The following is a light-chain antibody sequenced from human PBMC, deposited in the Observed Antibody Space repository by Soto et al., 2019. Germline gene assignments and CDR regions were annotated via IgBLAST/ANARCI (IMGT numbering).Light chain of an antibody. CDR1: QTLSSSS. J-gene: IGKJ4*01. CDR3: QHYDTSPALT. CDR2: DAS. Sequence: EIVLTQSPATLSLSPGESATLSCGASQTLSSSSLAWYQQKPGLAPRLLIYDASNRATGIPDRFSGSGSGTDFTLTISRLEPEDFAVYYCQHYDTSPALTFGGGTKVDIK. V-gene: IGKV3D-20*01.